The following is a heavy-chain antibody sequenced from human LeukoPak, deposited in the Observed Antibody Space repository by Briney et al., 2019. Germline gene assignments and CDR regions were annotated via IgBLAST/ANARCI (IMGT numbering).Heavy chain of an antibody. Sequence: GGSLRLSCAASGFTFSSYAMSWVRQAPGKGLEWVSAISGSGGSTYYADSVKGRFTISRGNSKNTLYLQMNSLRAEDTAVYYCANGQWLVSSLDYWGQGTLVTVSS. CDR3: ANGQWLVSSLDY. CDR1: GFTFSSYA. J-gene: IGHJ4*02. V-gene: IGHV3-23*01. CDR2: ISGSGGST. D-gene: IGHD6-19*01.